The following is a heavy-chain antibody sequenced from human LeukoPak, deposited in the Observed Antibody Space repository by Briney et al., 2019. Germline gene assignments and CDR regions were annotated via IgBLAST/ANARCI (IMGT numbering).Heavy chain of an antibody. Sequence: GRSLRLSCAASGFTFSSYGMHWVRQAPGKGLEWVAVISYDGSNKYYADSVKGRFTISRDNSKNTLYLQMNSLRAEDTAVYYCAKDPSITMIVVAYSAPDYWGQGTPVTVSS. CDR3: AKDPSITMIVVAYSAPDY. J-gene: IGHJ4*02. D-gene: IGHD3-22*01. V-gene: IGHV3-30*18. CDR1: GFTFSSYG. CDR2: ISYDGSNK.